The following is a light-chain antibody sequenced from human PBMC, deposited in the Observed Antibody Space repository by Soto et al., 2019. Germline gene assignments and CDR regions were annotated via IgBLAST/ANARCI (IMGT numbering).Light chain of an antibody. CDR3: AAWEDSLNGYV. V-gene: IGLV1-44*01. CDR1: SSNIGTNA. J-gene: IGLJ1*01. Sequence: CVLTQPPSGSGTPGQRVAISCSGGSSNIGTNAVNWYQQLPGTAPKLLIYNNNQRPSGVPDRFSGSKSGTSASLAISGLQSEDEADYYCAAWEDSLNGYVFGTGTKVTVL. CDR2: NNN.